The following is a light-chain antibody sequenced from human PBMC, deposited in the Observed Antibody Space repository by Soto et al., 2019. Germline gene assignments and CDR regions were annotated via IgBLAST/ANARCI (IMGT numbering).Light chain of an antibody. J-gene: IGKJ5*01. CDR1: QSVGNN. Sequence: EIVMTQSPATLSVSPGERVTLSCMASQSVGNNLAWHQQKPGQAPRLLIHGASTRHSGIPGRFSGSGAGAEFTLTISSPQSEDFAVYYCQQHNNWPPTFGQGTRLEI. CDR2: GAS. V-gene: IGKV3-15*01. CDR3: QQHNNWPPT.